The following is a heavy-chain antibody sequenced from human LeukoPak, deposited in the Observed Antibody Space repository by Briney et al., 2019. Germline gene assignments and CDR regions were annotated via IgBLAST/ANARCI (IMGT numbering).Heavy chain of an antibody. J-gene: IGHJ6*03. CDR2: ISYDGSNK. V-gene: IGHV3-30*04. CDR3: ARSPSGLSSGWYVDYYYYMDV. D-gene: IGHD6-19*01. CDR1: GFTFSSYA. Sequence: GGSLRLSCAASGFTFSSYAMHWVRQAPGKGLEWVAVISYDGSNKYYADSVKGRFTISRDNSKNTLYLQMNSLRAEDTAVYYCARSPSGLSSGWYVDYYYYMDVWGKGTTVTVSS.